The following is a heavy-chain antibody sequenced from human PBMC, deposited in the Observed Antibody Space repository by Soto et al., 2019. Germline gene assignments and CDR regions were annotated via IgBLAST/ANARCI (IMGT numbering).Heavy chain of an antibody. CDR2: IYPGDSDT. D-gene: IGHD3-10*01. J-gene: IGHJ6*02. V-gene: IGHV5-51*01. CDR3: ALTYYYGSGSFPPLGMDV. CDR1: GYSFTSYW. Sequence: GESLKISCKGSGYSFTSYWIGWVRQMPGKGLEWMGIIYPGDSDTRYSPSFQGQVTISADKSISTAYLQWSSLKASDTAMYYCALTYYYGSGSFPPLGMDVWGQGTTVTVSS.